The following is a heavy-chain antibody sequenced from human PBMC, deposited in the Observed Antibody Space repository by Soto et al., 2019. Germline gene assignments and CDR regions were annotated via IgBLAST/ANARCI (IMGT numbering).Heavy chain of an antibody. CDR2: ISGSGGST. J-gene: IGHJ2*01. CDR3: AKDYAPIAARPYWYFDL. Sequence: EVQLLESGGGLVQPGGFLRLSCAASGFTFSSYAMSWVRQAPGKGLEWVSAISGSGGSTYYADSVKGRFTISRDNSKNTLYLQMNSLRAEDTAVYYCAKDYAPIAARPYWYFDLWGRGTLVTVSS. D-gene: IGHD6-6*01. V-gene: IGHV3-23*01. CDR1: GFTFSSYA.